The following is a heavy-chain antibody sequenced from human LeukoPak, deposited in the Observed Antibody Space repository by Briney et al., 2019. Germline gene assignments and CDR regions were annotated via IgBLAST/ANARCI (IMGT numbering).Heavy chain of an antibody. J-gene: IGHJ5*02. CDR3: ARHPGPIAVAENWFDP. Sequence: SETLSLTCTVSGDSFTSVTDYWAWLRQPPGKGLEWIATGDYSGGTYYNPSLESRVAISADMSKNQISLQLTSVTGADTAVYYCARHPGPIAVAENWFDPWGQGTLVTVSS. D-gene: IGHD6-19*01. CDR1: GDSFTSVTDY. CDR2: GDYSGGT. V-gene: IGHV4-39*01.